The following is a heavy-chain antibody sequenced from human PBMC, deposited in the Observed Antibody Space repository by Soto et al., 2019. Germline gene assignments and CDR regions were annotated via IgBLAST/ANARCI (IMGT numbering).Heavy chain of an antibody. CDR1: GFTFSSYW. CDR2: IKQDGSEK. CDR3: ARIRNYYGSGSYPSDAFDI. D-gene: IGHD3-10*01. J-gene: IGHJ3*02. V-gene: IGHV3-7*01. Sequence: ESGGGLVQPGGSLRLSCAASGFTFSSYWMSWVRQAPGKGLEWVANIKQDGSEKYYVDSVKGRFTISRDNAKNSLYLQMNSLRAEDTAVYYCARIRNYYGSGSYPSDAFDIWGQGTMVTVSS.